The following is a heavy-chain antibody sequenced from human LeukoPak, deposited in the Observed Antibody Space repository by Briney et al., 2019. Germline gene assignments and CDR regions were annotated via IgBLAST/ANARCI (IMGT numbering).Heavy chain of an antibody. CDR3: VGGDY. V-gene: IGHV3-7*01. CDR2: INQDGSDK. CDR1: GLTFSIHW. J-gene: IGHJ4*02. Sequence: GGSLRLSCAASGLTFSIHWMNWVRQAPGKGLECVANINQDGSDKYYVDSVKGRFTISRDNTKNSLYLQMNSLRAEDTAVYCCVGGDYWGQGTLVTVSS.